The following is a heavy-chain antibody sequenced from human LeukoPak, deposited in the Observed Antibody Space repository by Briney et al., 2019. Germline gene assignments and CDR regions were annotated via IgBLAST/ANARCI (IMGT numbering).Heavy chain of an antibody. CDR1: GFTFDDYG. D-gene: IGHD3-3*01. CDR2: INWNGGST. CDR3: ARATIFGVVGYYYYMDV. Sequence: GGSLRLSCAASGFTFDDYGMSWVCQAPGKGLEWVSGINWNGGSTGYADSVMGRFTISRYNAKNSLYLQMNSLRAEDTALYYCARATIFGVVGYYYYMDVWGKGTTVTVSS. J-gene: IGHJ6*03. V-gene: IGHV3-20*04.